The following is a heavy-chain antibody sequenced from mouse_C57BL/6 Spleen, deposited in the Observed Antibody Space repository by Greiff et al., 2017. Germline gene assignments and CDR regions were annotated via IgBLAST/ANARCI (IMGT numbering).Heavy chain of an antibody. Sequence: SGAELVRPGTSVKVSCKASGYAFTNYLIEWVKQRPGQGLEWIGVINPGSGGTNYNEKFKGKATLTADKSSSTAYMQLSSLTSEDSAVYFCARYRSPYFDYWGQGTTLTVSS. CDR2: INPGSGGT. D-gene: IGHD1-1*01. CDR3: ARYRSPYFDY. J-gene: IGHJ2*01. V-gene: IGHV1-54*01. CDR1: GYAFTNYL.